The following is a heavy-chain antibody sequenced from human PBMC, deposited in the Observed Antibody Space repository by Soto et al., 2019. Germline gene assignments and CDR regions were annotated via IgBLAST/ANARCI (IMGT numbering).Heavy chain of an antibody. CDR3: ASDRRFGEPRACYGMDV. D-gene: IGHD3-10*01. CDR2: IYYNGIT. CDR1: GGPISGGGYY. Sequence: LSLTCTVSGGPISGGGYYWTWIRQHPGQGLEWIGYIYYNGITYYNPSLTSRVTISVDTSKNQFSLKMSSVTAADTAVYYCASDRRFGEPRACYGMDVWGQGTTVTVSS. V-gene: IGHV4-31*03. J-gene: IGHJ6*02.